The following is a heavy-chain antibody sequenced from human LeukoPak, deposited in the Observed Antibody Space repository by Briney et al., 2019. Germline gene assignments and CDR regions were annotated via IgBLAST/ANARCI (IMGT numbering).Heavy chain of an antibody. J-gene: IGHJ4*02. CDR2: IHYTGTT. D-gene: IGHD4-17*01. CDR1: GGSISSGSDYF. V-gene: IGHV4-39*01. CDR3: ARHGRHGDYSY. Sequence: SETLSLTCTVSGGSISSGSDYFWDWLRQPPGKGLEWIGDIHYTGTTDYNPSLKSRVTISVDTSRNQFSLKLTSVTAPDAAVYYCARHGRHGDYSYWGQGTLVTVSS.